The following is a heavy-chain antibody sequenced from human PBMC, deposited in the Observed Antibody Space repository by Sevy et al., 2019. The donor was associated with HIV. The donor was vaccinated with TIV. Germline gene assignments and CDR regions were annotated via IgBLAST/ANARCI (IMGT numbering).Heavy chain of an antibody. Sequence: GGSLRLSCAVSGFTFSTYWMHWVRQAPGKGLVWLSLVNSYGGSTNYADSVKGRFTISRDNAKNTLYLQMNSRRAEDTAVYYCAKGGPTVIDYWGQGTLVTVSS. CDR1: GFTFSTYW. V-gene: IGHV3-74*01. D-gene: IGHD4-4*01. J-gene: IGHJ4*02. CDR3: AKGGPTVIDY. CDR2: VNSYGGST.